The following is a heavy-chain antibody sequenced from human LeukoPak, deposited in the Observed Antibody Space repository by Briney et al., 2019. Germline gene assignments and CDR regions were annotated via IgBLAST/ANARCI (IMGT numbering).Heavy chain of an antibody. CDR3: ARDYRTGFDY. CDR1: GYTFTSYG. Sequence: ASVKVSCKASGYTFTSYGISWVRQAPGQGLEWLGWISTYNGDTHYAQKLQGRVTMTTDTSTTTAYMELRSLRSDDTAVYYCARDYRTGFDYWGQGTLVTVSS. CDR2: ISTYNGDT. V-gene: IGHV1-18*01. J-gene: IGHJ4*02. D-gene: IGHD7-27*01.